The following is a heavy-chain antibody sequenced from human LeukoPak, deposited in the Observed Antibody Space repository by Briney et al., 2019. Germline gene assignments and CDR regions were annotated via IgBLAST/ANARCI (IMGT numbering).Heavy chain of an antibody. V-gene: IGHV4-39*07. CDR2: IYYSGST. Sequence: SETLSLTCTVSGGSISSSSYYWGWIRQPPGKGLEWIGSIYYSGSTNYNPSLKSRVTISVDTSKNQFSLNLSSVTAADTAVYFCARVRGADLDYWGQGTLVTVSS. D-gene: IGHD4/OR15-4a*01. CDR1: GGSISSSSYY. CDR3: ARVRGADLDY. J-gene: IGHJ4*02.